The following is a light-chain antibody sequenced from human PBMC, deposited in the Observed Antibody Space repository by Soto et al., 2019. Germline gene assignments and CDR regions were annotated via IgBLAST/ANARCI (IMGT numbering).Light chain of an antibody. V-gene: IGKV3-11*01. CDR2: DVS. Sequence: ENVLTQSPGTLSLSPGERATLFCRASQSVTSYLAWYQQKPGQAPRLLIYDVSNRASGIPARFSGSGSETDFTLTISSLEPEDFAVYYCQQRSDWPLTFGQGTRLEIK. CDR1: QSVTSY. J-gene: IGKJ5*01. CDR3: QQRSDWPLT.